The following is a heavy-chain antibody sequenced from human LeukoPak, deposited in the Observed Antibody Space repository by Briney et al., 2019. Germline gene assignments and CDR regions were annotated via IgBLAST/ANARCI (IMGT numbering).Heavy chain of an antibody. V-gene: IGHV4-38-2*02. D-gene: IGHD6-13*01. CDR1: GYSISSGYY. Sequence: SETLSLTCTVSGYSISSGYYWGWIRQPPGKGLEWIGSIYHSGSTYYNPSLKSRVTISVDTSKNQFSLKLSSVTAADTAVYYCARGGVRLRRHIAAAGRYWYFDLWGRGTLVTVSS. CDR3: ARGGVRLRRHIAAAGRYWYFDL. CDR2: IYHSGST. J-gene: IGHJ2*01.